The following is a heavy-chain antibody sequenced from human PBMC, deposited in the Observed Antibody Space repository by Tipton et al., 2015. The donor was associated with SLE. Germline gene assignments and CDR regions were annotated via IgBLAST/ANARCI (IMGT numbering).Heavy chain of an antibody. CDR1: GFTFSNYG. J-gene: IGHJ4*02. D-gene: IGHD3-10*01. CDR3: ARVGLDY. V-gene: IGHV3-30*03. Sequence: SLRLSCAASGFTFSNYGMHRVRQAPGKGLEWVAVISYDESNKFYADSVKGRFTISRDNSKNTLYLQMSSLRAEDTALYYCARVGLDYWGQGTLVTVSS. CDR2: ISYDESNK.